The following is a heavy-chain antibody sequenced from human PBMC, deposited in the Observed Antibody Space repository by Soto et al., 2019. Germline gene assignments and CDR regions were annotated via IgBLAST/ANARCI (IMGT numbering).Heavy chain of an antibody. CDR3: AREGYDFWSGYASPAYYYMDV. D-gene: IGHD3-3*01. V-gene: IGHV1-18*01. CDR2: ISAYNGNT. CDR1: GYTFTSYG. J-gene: IGHJ6*03. Sequence: ASVKVSCKASGYTFTSYGISWVRQAPGQGLEWMGWISAYNGNTNYAQKLQGRVTMTTDTSTSTAYMELRSPRSDDTAVYYCAREGYDFWSGYASPAYYYMDVWGKGTTVTVSS.